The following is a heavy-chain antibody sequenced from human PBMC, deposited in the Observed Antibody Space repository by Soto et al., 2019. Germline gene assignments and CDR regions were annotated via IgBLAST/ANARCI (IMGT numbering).Heavy chain of an antibody. J-gene: IGHJ4*02. V-gene: IGHV4-4*02. Sequence: SETLSLTCAVSGGSISSSNWWSWVRQPPGKGLEWIGEIYHSGSTNYNPSLKSRVTISVDKSKNQFSLKLSSVTAADTAVYYCARDPAGTRKYYFDYWGQGTLVTVSS. CDR3: ARDPAGTRKYYFDY. D-gene: IGHD6-13*01. CDR1: GGSISSSNW. CDR2: IYHSGST.